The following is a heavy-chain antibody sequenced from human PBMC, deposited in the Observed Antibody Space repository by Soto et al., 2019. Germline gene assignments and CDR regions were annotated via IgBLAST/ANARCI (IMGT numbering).Heavy chain of an antibody. V-gene: IGHV3-21*06. CDR1: GFTFTRYS. CDR2: ISSTTNYI. Sequence: GSLRLSCAASGFTFTRYSMNWVRQAPGKGLEWVSSISSTTNYIYYGDSMRGRFTISRDNAKNSLYLEMNSLRAEDTAVYYCARESEDLTSNFDYWGQGTLVTVS. J-gene: IGHJ4*02. CDR3: ARESEDLTSNFDY.